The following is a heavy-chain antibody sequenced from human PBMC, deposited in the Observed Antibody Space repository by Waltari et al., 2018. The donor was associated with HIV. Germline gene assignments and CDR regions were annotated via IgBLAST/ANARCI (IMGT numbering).Heavy chain of an antibody. V-gene: IGHV3-33*01. D-gene: IGHD2-2*03. J-gene: IGHJ4*02. CDR3: ARDLRPVDIVVVPAV. CDR2: IWYDGSNK. CDR1: GFTFSSYG. Sequence: QVQLVESGGGVVQPGRSLRLSCAASGFTFSSYGMHWVRQAPGKGLEWVAVIWYDGSNKYYADSVKGRFTISRDNSKNTLYLQMNSLRAEDTAVYYCARDLRPVDIVVVPAVWGQGTLVTVSS.